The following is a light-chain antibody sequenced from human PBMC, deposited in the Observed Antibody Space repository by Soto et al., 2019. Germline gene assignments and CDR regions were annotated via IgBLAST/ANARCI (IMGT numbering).Light chain of an antibody. V-gene: IGLV2-14*01. J-gene: IGLJ3*02. CDR3: SSYTSSSTLFV. CDR1: SSDVGGYNY. Sequence: QSALTQPASVSGSPGQSITISCTGTSSDVGGYNYVSWYQQHPGKAPKIMIYDFSNRPSGVFNRSSGSKSVTTASLTITGLQAEYEADYYGSSYTSSSTLFVFAGGTKLTVL. CDR2: DFS.